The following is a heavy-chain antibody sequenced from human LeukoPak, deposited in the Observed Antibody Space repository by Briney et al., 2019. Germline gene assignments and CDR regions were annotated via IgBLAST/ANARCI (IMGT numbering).Heavy chain of an antibody. Sequence: GASVKVSCKASGYTFTSYDIKWVRQATGQGLEWMGWMNPNSGNTGYAQKFQGRVTMTRNTSISTAYMELSSLRSEDTAVYYCARNDYGDYVKWLYYYYGMDVWGQGTTVTVSS. J-gene: IGHJ6*02. CDR1: GYTFTSYD. CDR3: ARNDYGDYVKWLYYYYGMDV. V-gene: IGHV1-8*01. CDR2: MNPNSGNT. D-gene: IGHD4-17*01.